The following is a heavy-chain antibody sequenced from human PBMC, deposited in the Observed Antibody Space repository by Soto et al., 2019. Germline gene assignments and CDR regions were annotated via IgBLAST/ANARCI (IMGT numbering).Heavy chain of an antibody. Sequence: VASVKVSCKASGYSFTSYDINWVRQATGQGLEWMGWMNPNSGNTGYAQKFQGRVTMTRNTSISTAYMELSSLRSEDTAVYYCARTNKLDYGDPYDAFDIWGQGTMVTVSS. V-gene: IGHV1-8*01. D-gene: IGHD4-17*01. CDR1: GYSFTSYD. J-gene: IGHJ3*02. CDR2: MNPNSGNT. CDR3: ARTNKLDYGDPYDAFDI.